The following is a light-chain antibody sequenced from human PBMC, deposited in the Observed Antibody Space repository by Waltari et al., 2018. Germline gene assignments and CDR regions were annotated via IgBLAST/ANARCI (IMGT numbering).Light chain of an antibody. CDR3: QQHYGVLWT. CDR1: QSLLYSSNNKNY. CDR2: WAS. Sequence: IVMTQSPDSLAVSLGERATINCKSSQSLLYSSNNKNYLAWYQQKPGQPPKLLIYWASTRESGVSDRFSGSGSGTDFTLTISTLQAEDVAVYYCQQHYGVLWTFGQGTKVEI. J-gene: IGKJ1*01. V-gene: IGKV4-1*01.